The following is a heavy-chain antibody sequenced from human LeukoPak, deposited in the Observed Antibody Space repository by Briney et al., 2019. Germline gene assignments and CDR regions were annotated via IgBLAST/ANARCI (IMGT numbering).Heavy chain of an antibody. J-gene: IGHJ4*02. CDR3: ERDARQNFFEY. Sequence: AGGSLRLSCAASGFPVSTYGMHWVRQAPGKGLEWVAVISNDGRNKYYSDSVKGRFTFSRDNSKNTLYLQLNSMRAEDAAVYYCERDARQNFFEYWGQGTLVTVSS. CDR2: ISNDGRNK. CDR1: GFPVSTYG. V-gene: IGHV3-30*03.